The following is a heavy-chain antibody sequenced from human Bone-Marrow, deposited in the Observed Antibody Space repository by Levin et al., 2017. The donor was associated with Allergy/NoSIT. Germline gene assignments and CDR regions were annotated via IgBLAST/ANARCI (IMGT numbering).Heavy chain of an antibody. D-gene: IGHD2/OR15-2a*01. CDR2: IYHRGST. Sequence: SETLSLTCTVSGGSISTTNWWCWIRQTPAKVLEWIGQIYHRGSTDYNPSLNGRVIISLDKSKHQFSLTFSPVTAAATALYCCEGLGDVSEYYYGVDVWGQGTSVTVSS. CDR1: GGSISTTNW. V-gene: IGHV4-4*01. J-gene: IGHJ6*02. CDR3: EGLGDVSEYYYGVDV.